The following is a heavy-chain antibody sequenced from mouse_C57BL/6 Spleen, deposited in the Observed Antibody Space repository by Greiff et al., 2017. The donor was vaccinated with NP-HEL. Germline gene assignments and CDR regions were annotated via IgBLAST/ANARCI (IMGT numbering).Heavy chain of an antibody. V-gene: IGHV1-7*01. D-gene: IGHD2-3*01. Sequence: VQLQQSGAELVKPGASVKLSCKASGYTFTSYWMHWVKQRPGQGLEWIGYIYPSSGYTKYNQKFKDKATLTADKSSSTAYMQLSSLTYEYSAVYYCTRKSDGYNGAWFAYWGQGTLVTVSA. CDR2: IYPSSGYT. CDR1: GYTFTSYW. J-gene: IGHJ3*01. CDR3: TRKSDGYNGAWFAY.